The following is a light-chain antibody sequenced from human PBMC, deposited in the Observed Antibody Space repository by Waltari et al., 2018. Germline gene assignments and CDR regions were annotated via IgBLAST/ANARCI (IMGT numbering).Light chain of an antibody. CDR1: QSLLHRNGNNP. V-gene: IGKV2-28*01. Sequence: DIVVTQSPLSLPVTPGEPASISCRSSQSLLHRNGNNPLDWYLPKPGQSPQLLISLGSNRASGVPDRFSGSGSGTDFTLRISRVEAEDVGVYYCMQSLQTLWTFGPGTKVEIK. CDR3: MQSLQTLWT. J-gene: IGKJ1*01. CDR2: LGS.